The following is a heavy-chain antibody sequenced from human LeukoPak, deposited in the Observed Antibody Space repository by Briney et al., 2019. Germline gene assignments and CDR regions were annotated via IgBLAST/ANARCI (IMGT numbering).Heavy chain of an antibody. CDR3: AGRLWRRDGYNLSAFDI. CDR2: IWDSGST. V-gene: IGHV4-59*01. J-gene: IGHJ3*02. Sequence: PSEAVSLTCTVSGGSISSYYWNWIRQPPGKGLEWIGYIWDSGSTNYNPSLKSRVTISVDTSKNQFSLKLSSVTAADTAVYYCAGRLWRRDGYNLSAFDIWGQGTMVTVS. D-gene: IGHD5-24*01. CDR1: GGSISSYY.